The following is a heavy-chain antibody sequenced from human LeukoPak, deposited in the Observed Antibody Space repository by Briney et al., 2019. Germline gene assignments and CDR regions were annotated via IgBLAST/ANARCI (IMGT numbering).Heavy chain of an antibody. V-gene: IGHV1-2*02. Sequence: GASVKVSCKASGYTFTSYGISWVRQAPGQGLEWMGWINPNSGATNYAQKFQGRVTMTRDTSISTAYMELSRLRSDDTAVYYCARDTTRVGGGSGYWGQGTLVTVSS. D-gene: IGHD3-3*01. CDR3: ARDTTRVGGGSGY. CDR1: GYTFTSYG. CDR2: INPNSGAT. J-gene: IGHJ4*02.